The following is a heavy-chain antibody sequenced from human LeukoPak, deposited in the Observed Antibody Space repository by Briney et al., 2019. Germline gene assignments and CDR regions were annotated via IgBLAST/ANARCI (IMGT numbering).Heavy chain of an antibody. Sequence: GGSLRLSCAASGFTFRSYSMNWVRQAPGKGLEWVSSISSSSSYIYYADSVKGRFTISRDNAKNSLYLQMNSLRAEDTAVYYCARAGSSSPLIDYWGQGTLVTVSS. CDR1: GFTFRSYS. CDR2: ISSSSSYI. J-gene: IGHJ4*02. D-gene: IGHD6-6*01. V-gene: IGHV3-21*01. CDR3: ARAGSSSPLIDY.